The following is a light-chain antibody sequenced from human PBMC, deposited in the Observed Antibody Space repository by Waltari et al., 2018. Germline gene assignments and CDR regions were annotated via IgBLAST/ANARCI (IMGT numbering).Light chain of an antibody. V-gene: IGKV3-20*01. CDR1: QSVSRA. CDR3: KHYLRLPVT. CDR2: GAS. J-gene: IGKJ1*01. Sequence: EIVLTQSPGTLSLSLGASATVSCRASQSVSRALAWYQQKPGQPLRLLIYGASTRATGIPDRFSGSGSGTDFSLTISRLEPDDFAVYYCKHYLRLPVTFGQGTTVEI.